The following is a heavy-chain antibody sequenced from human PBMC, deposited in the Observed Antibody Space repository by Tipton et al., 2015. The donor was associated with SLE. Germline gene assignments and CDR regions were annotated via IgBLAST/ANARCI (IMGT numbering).Heavy chain of an antibody. CDR1: GFTVSSNY. V-gene: IGHV3-53*04. D-gene: IGHD3-16*01. J-gene: IGHJ4*02. CDR3: ARALGLYGDFDY. CDR2: IYSGGNT. Sequence: SLRLSCAASGFTVSSNYMGWVRQAPGKGLEWVSVIYSGGNTYYADSVKGRFTISRHNSKNTVYLQMNSLRPEDTAVYYCARALGLYGDFDYWGQGTLVTVSS.